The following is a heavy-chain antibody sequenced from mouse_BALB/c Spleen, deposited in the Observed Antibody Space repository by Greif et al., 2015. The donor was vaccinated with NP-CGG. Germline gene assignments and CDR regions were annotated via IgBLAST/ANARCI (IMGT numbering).Heavy chain of an antibody. Sequence: VQLQQSGAELMKPGASVKISCKATGYTFSSYWIEWVKQRPGHGLEWIGEILTGSGSTNYNEKFKGKATFTADTSSNTAYMQLSSLTSEDSAVYYCASHAFFDYWGQGTTLTVSP. CDR1: GYTFSSYW. CDR2: ILTGSGST. V-gene: IGHV1-9*01. CDR3: ASHAFFDY. J-gene: IGHJ2*01.